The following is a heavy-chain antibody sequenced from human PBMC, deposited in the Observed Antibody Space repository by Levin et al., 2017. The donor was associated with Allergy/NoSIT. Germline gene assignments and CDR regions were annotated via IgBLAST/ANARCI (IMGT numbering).Heavy chain of an antibody. Sequence: GESLKISCKGSGYSFTTYWIAWVRQMPGKGLEWMGIIYAGDSDTRYSPSFQGQVTISADKSISTAYLQGSSLKASDTAMYYCARDMATAHDAFDIWGQGTMVTVSS. CDR2: IYAGDSDT. J-gene: IGHJ3*02. CDR1: GYSFTTYW. V-gene: IGHV5-51*01. CDR3: ARDMATAHDAFDI. D-gene: IGHD5-24*01.